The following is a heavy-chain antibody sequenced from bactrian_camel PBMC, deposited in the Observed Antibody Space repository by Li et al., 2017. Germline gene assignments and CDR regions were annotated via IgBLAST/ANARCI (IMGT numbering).Heavy chain of an antibody. V-gene: IGHV3S55*01. Sequence: HVQLVESGGGSVQTGGSLRLSCVVSGHSRGSNCVGWYRLPPGRAPAEREGIAAIRRSGGETWYAGSVKGRFTVSRDNAKNTLYLQLNSLKTEDTAMYYCEQNIGPRARGQGTQVTVS. CDR1: GHSRGSNC. CDR2: IRRSGGET. CDR3: EQNIGPRA. J-gene: IGHJ4*01.